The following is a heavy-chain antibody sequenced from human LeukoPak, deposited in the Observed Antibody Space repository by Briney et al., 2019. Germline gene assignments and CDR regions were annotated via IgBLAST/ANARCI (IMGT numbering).Heavy chain of an antibody. J-gene: IGHJ4*02. CDR1: GFTFSSYE. CDR3: ARAIAAAGEYYFDY. CDR2: ISSSGSTI. Sequence: GGSLRLFCAASGFTFSSYEMNWVRQAPGKGLEWVSYISSSGSTIYYADSVKGRFTISRDNAKNSLYLQMNSLRAEDTAVYYCARAIAAAGEYYFDYWGQGTLVTVSS. D-gene: IGHD6-13*01. V-gene: IGHV3-48*03.